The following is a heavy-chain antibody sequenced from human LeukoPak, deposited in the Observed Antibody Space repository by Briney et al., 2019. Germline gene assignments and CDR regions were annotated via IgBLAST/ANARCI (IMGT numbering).Heavy chain of an antibody. V-gene: IGHV7-4-1*02. Sequence: ASVKVSCKASGYTFTSYAMNWVRQAPGQGLEWMGWINTNTGNPTYAQGFTGRFVFSLDTSVGTAYLQISSLKAEDTAVYYCARESPYYYDSSDYSGEPDYWGQGTLVTVSS. CDR3: ARESPYYYDSSDYSGEPDY. CDR1: GYTFTSYA. D-gene: IGHD3-22*01. J-gene: IGHJ4*02. CDR2: INTNTGNP.